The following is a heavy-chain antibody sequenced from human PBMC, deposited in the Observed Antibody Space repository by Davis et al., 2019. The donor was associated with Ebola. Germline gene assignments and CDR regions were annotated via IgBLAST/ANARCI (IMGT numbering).Heavy chain of an antibody. J-gene: IGHJ4*02. CDR2: ISGSGGST. CDR3: AKQSELYFDY. Sequence: GESLKISCAASGFTFSSYAMSWVRQAPGKGLEWVSAISGSGGSTYYADSVKGRFTISRDNSKKTLYLQMNSLRAEDTAVYYCAKQSELYFDYWGREPWSPSPQ. CDR1: GFTFSSYA. V-gene: IGHV3-23*01. D-gene: IGHD1-26*01.